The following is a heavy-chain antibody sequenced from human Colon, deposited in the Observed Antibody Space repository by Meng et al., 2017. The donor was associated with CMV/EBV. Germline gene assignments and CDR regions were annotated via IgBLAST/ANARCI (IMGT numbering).Heavy chain of an antibody. CDR2: IYTDGSTT. J-gene: IGHJ4*02. Sequence: EVRLWEAGAGLVQPGGSLRLSCAASGFTFSSKWMHWVRQGPGKGLVWVSRIYTDGSTTYYADSVKGRFTISRDNAKNTLYLQMNSLRAEDTAVYYCASRDYWGQGTLVTVSS. CDR3: ASRDY. V-gene: IGHV3-74*01. CDR1: GFTFSSKW.